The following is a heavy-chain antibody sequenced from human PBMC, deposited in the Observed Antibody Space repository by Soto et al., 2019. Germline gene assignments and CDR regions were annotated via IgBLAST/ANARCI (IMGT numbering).Heavy chain of an antibody. CDR1: GFTFSSYA. Sequence: GGSLRLSCAASGFTFSSYAMSWVRQAPGKGLEWVSTISVSGGSTYYADSVKGRFTISRDNSKNTLYLQMNSLRAEDTAVYYCAKDGDNYDYYYGMDVWGQGITVTVSS. CDR3: AKDGDNYDYYYGMDV. J-gene: IGHJ6*02. CDR2: ISVSGGST. D-gene: IGHD1-20*01. V-gene: IGHV3-23*01.